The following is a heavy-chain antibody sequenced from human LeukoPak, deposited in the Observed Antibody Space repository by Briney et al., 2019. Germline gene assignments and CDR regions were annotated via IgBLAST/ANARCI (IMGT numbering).Heavy chain of an antibody. D-gene: IGHD6-13*01. CDR1: EFIFSGYW. CDR3: ARDGFVGAADY. Sequence: GGSLRLSCAASEFIFSGYWMNWVRQAPGKGLEWVANIKQDGSEKQYVDSVRGRFTISRDNAKNSLYLQMNSLRVEDTAVYYCARDGFVGAADYWGQGTLVTASS. J-gene: IGHJ4*02. V-gene: IGHV3-7*01. CDR2: IKQDGSEK.